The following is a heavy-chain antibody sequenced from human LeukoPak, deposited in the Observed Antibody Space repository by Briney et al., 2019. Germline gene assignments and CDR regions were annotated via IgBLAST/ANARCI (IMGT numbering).Heavy chain of an antibody. CDR1: GFTLSNYW. CDR2: INSDGTST. V-gene: IGHV3-74*01. D-gene: IGHD4-23*01. J-gene: IGHJ3*02. CDR3: ATEYGGNRRASDI. Sequence: QPGGSLRLSCAGSGFTLSNYWIHWVRQAPGKGLVWVSRINSDGTSTIYADSVKGRFTISRDNAKNTLYLQMNSLRSEDTAVYYCATEYGGNRRASDIWGQGTMVTVFS.